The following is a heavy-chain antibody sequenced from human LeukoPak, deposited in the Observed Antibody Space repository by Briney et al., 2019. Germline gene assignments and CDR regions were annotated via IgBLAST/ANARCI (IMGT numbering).Heavy chain of an antibody. Sequence: SVKVSCKASGGTFSSYAISWVRQAPGQGLEWMGGIIPIFGTANYAQKFQGRVTITTDESTSTAYMELTSLRSEDTAVYYCAREDIVVVPPSRPFDPWGQGTLVTVSS. V-gene: IGHV1-69*05. J-gene: IGHJ5*02. CDR1: GGTFSSYA. D-gene: IGHD2-2*01. CDR3: AREDIVVVPPSRPFDP. CDR2: IIPIFGTA.